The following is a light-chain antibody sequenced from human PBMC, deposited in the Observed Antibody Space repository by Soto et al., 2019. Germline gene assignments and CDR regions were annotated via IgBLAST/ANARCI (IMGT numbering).Light chain of an antibody. V-gene: IGKV3-11*01. CDR3: RQRGNWPRTS. CDR1: QSVGDN. Sequence: EIVLTQSPATLSLSPGERAPISCRASQSVGDNFAWYQQKPGQAPRLLIYEASNRATGIPARFSGGGFGTEFTLTISSLEPEDFAVYFCRQRGNWPRTSFGQGTRLEI. CDR2: EAS. J-gene: IGKJ2*01.